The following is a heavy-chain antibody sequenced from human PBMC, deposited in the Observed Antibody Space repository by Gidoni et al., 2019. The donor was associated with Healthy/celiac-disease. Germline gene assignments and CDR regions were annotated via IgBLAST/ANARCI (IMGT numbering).Heavy chain of an antibody. V-gene: IGHV4-39*01. Sequence: QPQLQESGPGLVKPSETLSLPCTVSGCSISSSSYYWGWIRQPPGKGLEWSGSIYYSGSTYYNPALKSRVTISVDTSKNQFSLKLSSVTAADTAVYYCARHSGGGSYYYYLDVWGKGTTVTVPS. CDR2: IYYSGST. CDR3: ARHSGGGSYYYYLDV. J-gene: IGHJ6*03. CDR1: GCSISSSSYY. D-gene: IGHD3-16*01.